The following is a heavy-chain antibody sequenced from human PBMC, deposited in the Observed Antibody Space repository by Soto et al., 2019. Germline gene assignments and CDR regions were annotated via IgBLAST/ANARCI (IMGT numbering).Heavy chain of an antibody. CDR1: GGSISSSSYY. D-gene: IGHD2-8*01. V-gene: IGHV4-39*01. CDR3: ARHASTNGVLI. CDR2: IYYSGST. Sequence: QLQLQESGPGLVKPSETLSLTCTVSGGSISSSSYYWGWIRQPPGKGLEWIGSIYYSGSTYYNPSLKSRVTISVDTSKNQFSLKLSSVTAADTAVYYCARHASTNGVLIWGQGTLVTVSS. J-gene: IGHJ4*02.